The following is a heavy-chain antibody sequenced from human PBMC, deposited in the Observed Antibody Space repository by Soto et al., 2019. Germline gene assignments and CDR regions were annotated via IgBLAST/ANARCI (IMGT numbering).Heavy chain of an antibody. Sequence: QVQLVQSGAEVKKPGASVKVSCKASGYTFTSYDTNWVRQATGQGLEWMGWMNPNSGNTGYAQKFQGRVTMTRNTSISTAYMELSSLRSEDTAVYYCASLGDTPGGMDVWGQWTTVTVSS. D-gene: IGHD3-16*01. J-gene: IGHJ6*02. CDR3: ASLGDTPGGMDV. CDR2: MNPNSGNT. CDR1: GYTFTSYD. V-gene: IGHV1-8*01.